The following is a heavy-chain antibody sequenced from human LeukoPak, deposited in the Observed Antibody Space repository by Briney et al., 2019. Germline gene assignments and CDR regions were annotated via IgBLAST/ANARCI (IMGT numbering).Heavy chain of an antibody. CDR1: GGSISSGDYY. J-gene: IGHJ4*02. V-gene: IGHV4-39*01. CDR2: INHSGNT. CDR3: ARHRLDY. Sequence: PSETLSLTCTVSGGSISSGDYYWSWIRQPPGKALEWIGEINHSGNTSYKSSLKSRVTISIDTSRNHFSLTLSSMTAADTAVYYCARHRLDYWGQGILVTVSS.